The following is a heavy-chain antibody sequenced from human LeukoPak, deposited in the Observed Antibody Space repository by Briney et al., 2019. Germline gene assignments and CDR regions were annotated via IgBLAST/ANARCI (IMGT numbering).Heavy chain of an antibody. Sequence: SQTLSLTCTVCGGSISSGGYYWSWIRQLPGKGLEWIGYIYPSASTYYPPSPQSRVTISVARPKNQSSLKLSSVTAADTAVYYCANSYRSGSYEDSWGQGTLVTASS. CDR2: IYPSAST. CDR1: GGSISSGGYY. CDR3: ANSYRSGSYEDS. J-gene: IGHJ4*02. V-gene: IGHV4-30-2*01. D-gene: IGHD3-10*01.